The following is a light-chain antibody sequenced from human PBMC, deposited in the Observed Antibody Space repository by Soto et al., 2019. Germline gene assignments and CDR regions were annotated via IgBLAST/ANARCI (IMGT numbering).Light chain of an antibody. CDR1: QSVSNN. Sequence: DILTTQSPATLSVPPVERATLSCRASQSVSNNLAWYQHKPGQAPRLLIYGASTRATGVLARFSGSGSATQFTLTISSLQPDDFATYYCQPYNNNFGQGTKVDI. J-gene: IGKJ2*01. V-gene: IGKV3-15*01. CDR3: QPYNNN. CDR2: GAS.